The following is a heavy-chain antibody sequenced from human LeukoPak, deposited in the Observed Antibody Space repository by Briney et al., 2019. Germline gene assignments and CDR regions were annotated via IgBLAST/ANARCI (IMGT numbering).Heavy chain of an antibody. D-gene: IGHD2-15*01. CDR3: ARFKSGGFYYFDS. CDR1: GARLTNPTYF. V-gene: IGHV4-61*01. CDR2: IFASGTA. Sequence: PSETLSLTCSVSGARLTNPTYFQWGWFRLPPGKGLEFIGKIFASGTAALTPSLKSRVTMSLDTSKNEFSLRLTSVTAEDSAVYYCARFKSGGFYYFDSWGQGTLVTVSS. J-gene: IGHJ4*02.